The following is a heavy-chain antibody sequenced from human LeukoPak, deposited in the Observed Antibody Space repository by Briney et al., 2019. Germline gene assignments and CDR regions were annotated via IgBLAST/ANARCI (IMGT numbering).Heavy chain of an antibody. CDR1: GFTFSSYA. D-gene: IGHD4-17*01. Sequence: PGGSLRLSCAASGFTFSSYAMSWARQAPGKGLEWVSAISGSGHSTYYADSVKGRFTISRDNSKNTLYLQMNSLRAEDTAVYYCAKSGHYGDSRGYNWFDPWGQGTLVTVSS. V-gene: IGHV3-23*01. J-gene: IGHJ5*02. CDR3: AKSGHYGDSRGYNWFDP. CDR2: ISGSGHST.